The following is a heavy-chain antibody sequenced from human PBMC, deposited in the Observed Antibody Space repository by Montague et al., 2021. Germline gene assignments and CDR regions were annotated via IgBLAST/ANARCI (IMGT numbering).Heavy chain of an antibody. J-gene: IGHJ4*02. CDR2: VTHIGST. CDR3: ASDREPFDY. D-gene: IGHD1-14*01. CDR1: GGSLSGYY. Sequence: SETLSLTCAVYGGSLSGYYWTWIRQPPAKGLEWIGEVTHIGSTNYNPSLKSRVTMSVDKSKNQFSLKLSSVTAADTAVYYCASDREPFDYWGQGTLVTVSS. V-gene: IGHV4-34*01.